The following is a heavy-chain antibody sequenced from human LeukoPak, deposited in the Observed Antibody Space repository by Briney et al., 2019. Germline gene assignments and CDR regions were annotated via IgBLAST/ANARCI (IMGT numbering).Heavy chain of an antibody. D-gene: IGHD3-22*01. J-gene: IGHJ4*02. CDR2: LTGSGGST. CDR1: GFTFSSSS. Sequence: GGSLRLSCAASGFTFSSSSMSWVRQAPGKGLEWVSALTGSGGSTYYADSVKGRFTISRDNSKKTLFLQMNSLRAEDTALYYCARDYYDSSGYFDYWGQGTLVTVSS. V-gene: IGHV3-23*01. CDR3: ARDYYDSSGYFDY.